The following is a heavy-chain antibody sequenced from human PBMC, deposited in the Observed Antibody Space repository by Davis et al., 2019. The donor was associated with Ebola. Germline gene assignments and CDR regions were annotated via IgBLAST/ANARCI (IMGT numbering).Heavy chain of an antibody. D-gene: IGHD3-9*01. CDR2: IYYNGRT. Sequence: SETLSLTCSVSGGSISSGTYYWGWVRQPPGKGLEWIGAIYYNGRTYYNSSLEGRVTISIDTSKNQFSLKLTSVTAADTAVYYCARRYLRGWYFDLWGRGTLVTVSP. CDR3: ARRYLRGWYFDL. CDR1: GGSISSGTYY. V-gene: IGHV4-39*07. J-gene: IGHJ2*01.